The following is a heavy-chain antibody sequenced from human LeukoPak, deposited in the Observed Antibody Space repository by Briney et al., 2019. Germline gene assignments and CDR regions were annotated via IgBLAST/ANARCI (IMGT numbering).Heavy chain of an antibody. CDR2: ISSSSSYI. D-gene: IGHD3-22*01. CDR3: ARDFHYYDSSGYPGY. Sequence: GGSLRLSCTASGFTFGDYAMSWVRQAPGKGLEWVSSISSSSSYIYYADSVKGRFTISRDNAKNSLYLQMNSLRAEDTAVYYCARDFHYYDSSGYPGYWGQGTLVTVSS. V-gene: IGHV3-21*01. J-gene: IGHJ4*02. CDR1: GFTFGDYA.